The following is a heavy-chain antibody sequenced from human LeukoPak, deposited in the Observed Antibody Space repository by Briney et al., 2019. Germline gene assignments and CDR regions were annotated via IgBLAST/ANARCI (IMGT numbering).Heavy chain of an antibody. J-gene: IGHJ6*03. CDR1: GGSFSGYY. Sequence: PSETLSLTCTVSGGSFSGYYWSWIRQPPGKGLEWIGEINHSGSTNYNPSLKSRVTISLDTSRNQFSLKLSSVTAADTAVYYCARSVEGYCSGGSCYYYYYYMDVWGKGTTVTVSS. D-gene: IGHD2-15*01. V-gene: IGHV4-34*01. CDR2: INHSGST. CDR3: ARSVEGYCSGGSCYYYYYYMDV.